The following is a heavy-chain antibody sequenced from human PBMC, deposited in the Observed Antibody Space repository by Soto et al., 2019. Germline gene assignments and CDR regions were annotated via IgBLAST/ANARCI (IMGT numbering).Heavy chain of an antibody. J-gene: IGHJ5*01. D-gene: IGHD3-3*01. V-gene: IGHV3-23*01. Sequence: WVCLRRSGAASGFSFSSYAMSWVRQAPGKGLEWVSAISGSGGSTYYADSVKGRFTISRDNSKNRLYLQMNSLRDEDTAVYYCAKGLGGITIFGYWLDSWRQGTLVTVSS. CDR1: GFSFSSYA. CDR2: ISGSGGST. CDR3: AKGLGGITIFGYWLDS.